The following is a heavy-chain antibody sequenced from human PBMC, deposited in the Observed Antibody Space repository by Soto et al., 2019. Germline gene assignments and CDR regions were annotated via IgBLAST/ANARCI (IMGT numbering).Heavy chain of an antibody. V-gene: IGHV4-4*07. CDR1: GASITGSSY. CDR2: FSLSGTT. D-gene: IGHD2-8*01. Sequence: PSETLSLTCAVSGASITGSSYWSWIRQPAGKGLEWIGRFSLSGTTNYNPSLRSRVTMSADVSKNQFSLRLTSVNAADTALYYCARGMKTHGAPVWYYFDSWGQGTLVTVYS. CDR3: ARGMKTHGAPVWYYFDS. J-gene: IGHJ4*02.